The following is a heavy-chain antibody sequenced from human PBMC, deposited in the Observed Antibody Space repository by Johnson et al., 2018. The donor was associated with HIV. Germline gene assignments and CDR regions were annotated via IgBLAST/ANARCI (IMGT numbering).Heavy chain of an antibody. CDR3: AKGGRGLAFDI. J-gene: IGHJ3*02. Sequence: VQLVESGGGLVQPGRSLRLSCAASGFTFDDYAMHWVRQAPGKGLEWVAGISWNSGRTGYADHVKGRFTITRDNSKNTLYLQMNSLRAEDTAVYYCAKGGRGLAFDIWGQGTMVTVSS. V-gene: IGHV3-9*01. CDR2: ISWNSGRT. CDR1: GFTFDDYA. D-gene: IGHD2-15*01.